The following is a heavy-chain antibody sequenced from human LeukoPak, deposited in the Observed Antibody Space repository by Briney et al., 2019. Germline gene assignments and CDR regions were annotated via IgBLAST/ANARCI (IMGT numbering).Heavy chain of an antibody. V-gene: IGHV4-61*02. J-gene: IGHJ4*02. D-gene: IGHD4-17*01. CDR2: IYTSGST. CDR1: GGSISSGSYY. Sequence: SQTLSLTCTVSGGSISSGSYYWSWIRQPAGKGLEWIGRIYTSGSTNYNPSLKSRVTISVDTSKNQFSLKLSSVTAADTAVYYCARDLGSFRDQYGASTYYFDYWGQGTLVTVSS. CDR3: ARDLGSFRDQYGASTYYFDY.